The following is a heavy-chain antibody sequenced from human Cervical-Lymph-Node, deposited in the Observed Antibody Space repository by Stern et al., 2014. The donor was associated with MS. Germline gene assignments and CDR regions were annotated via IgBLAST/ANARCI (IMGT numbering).Heavy chain of an antibody. CDR1: GYTFTNYY. V-gene: IGHV1-46*01. J-gene: IGHJ4*02. CDR3: TRAVGGVGRE. D-gene: IGHD3-16*01. CDR2: INPNGGVT. Sequence: VQLVESGPEVKKPGASVMVSCKTSGYTFTNYYIHWVRQAPGQGLEWMGIINPNGGVTASAQKFQGRLTMTRDTSTTTVYMRLITLTSEDTAMYYCTRAVGGVGREWGQGTLVVVSS.